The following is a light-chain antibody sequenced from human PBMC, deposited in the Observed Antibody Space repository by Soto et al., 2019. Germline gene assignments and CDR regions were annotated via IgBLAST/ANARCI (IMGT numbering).Light chain of an antibody. CDR1: SSDVGAYNY. CDR3: SSYTSSSTLV. J-gene: IGLJ1*01. Sequence: QSVLTQPPSASGSLGQSVTISCTGTSSDVGAYNYVSWYQQHPGKAPKLMIYEVTRRPSGVPDRFSGSKSGNTASLTISGLQAEDEADYYCSSYTSSSTLVFGTGTKVTVL. V-gene: IGLV2-8*01. CDR2: EVT.